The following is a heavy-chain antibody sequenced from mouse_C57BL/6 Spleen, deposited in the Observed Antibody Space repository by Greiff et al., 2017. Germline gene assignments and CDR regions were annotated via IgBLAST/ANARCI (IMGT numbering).Heavy chain of an antibody. CDR3: ARGITTVPDYYAMDY. Sequence: VKLMESGAELVKPGASVKISCKASGYAFSSYWMNWVKQRPGKGLEWIGQIYPGDGDTNYNGNFKGKATLTADKSSSTAYMQLSSLTSEDSAVYFCARGITTVPDYYAMDYWGQGTSVTVSS. V-gene: IGHV1-80*01. D-gene: IGHD1-1*01. CDR2: IYPGDGDT. CDR1: GYAFSSYW. J-gene: IGHJ4*01.